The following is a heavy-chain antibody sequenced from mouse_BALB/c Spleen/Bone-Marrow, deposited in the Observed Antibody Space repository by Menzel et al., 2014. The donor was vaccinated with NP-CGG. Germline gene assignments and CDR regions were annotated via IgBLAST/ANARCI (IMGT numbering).Heavy chain of an antibody. J-gene: IGHJ1*01. V-gene: IGHV1S137*01. CDR1: DYTFTDYA. Sequence: QVQLKASGAELVRPGVSVKISCKVSDYTFTDYAMHWVKQSHAKSLDGIGVISTYYGDASYNQKFRGKATMTVDKSSSTAYMELARMTSEDSAIYFCERGKFITTVLATYWYFEVWGAGTTVTVSS. D-gene: IGHD1-1*01. CDR2: ISTYYGDA. CDR3: ERGKFITTVLATYWYFEV.